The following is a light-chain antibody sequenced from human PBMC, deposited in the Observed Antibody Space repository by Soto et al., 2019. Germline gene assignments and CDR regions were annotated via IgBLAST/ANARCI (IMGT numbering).Light chain of an antibody. CDR3: QQYNNWLGT. Sequence: EIVLTQSPGTLSLSPGERATLSCRASQSVSSSYLAWYQQKPGQAPRLLIYGVSTRATGIPARFSGSGSGTEFTLTISSLQSEDFAVYYCQQYNNWLGTFGQGTKVDI. CDR2: GVS. V-gene: IGKV3D-7*01. J-gene: IGKJ1*01. CDR1: QSVSSSY.